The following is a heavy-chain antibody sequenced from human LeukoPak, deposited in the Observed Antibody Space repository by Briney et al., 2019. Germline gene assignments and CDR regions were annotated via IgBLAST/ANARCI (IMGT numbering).Heavy chain of an antibody. D-gene: IGHD2-2*01. CDR3: ARANPRRLDIVVVPAAQGALDY. CDR2: ISYDGSNK. Sequence: PGGSLRLSCAASGFTFSSYGMHWVRQAPGKGLEWVAVISYDGSNKYYADSVKGRFTISRDNSKNTLYLQMNSLRAEDTAVYYCARANPRRLDIVVVPAAQGALDYWGQGTLVTVSS. V-gene: IGHV3-30*19. J-gene: IGHJ4*02. CDR1: GFTFSSYG.